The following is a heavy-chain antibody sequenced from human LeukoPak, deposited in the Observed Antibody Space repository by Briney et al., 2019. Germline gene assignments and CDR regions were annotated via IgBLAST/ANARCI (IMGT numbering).Heavy chain of an antibody. CDR1: GGSISSSSYY. D-gene: IGHD4-17*01. V-gene: IGHV4-39*01. CDR2: IYYSGST. CDR3: ARRTGSNLDY. Sequence: SETLSLTCSVSGGSISSSSYYWGWIRQPPGRGLEWIGIIYYSGSTYYNPSLKSRVTISVDTSKNQISLKLSSVTAADTAVYYCARRTGSNLDYWGQGTLVTLSS. J-gene: IGHJ4*02.